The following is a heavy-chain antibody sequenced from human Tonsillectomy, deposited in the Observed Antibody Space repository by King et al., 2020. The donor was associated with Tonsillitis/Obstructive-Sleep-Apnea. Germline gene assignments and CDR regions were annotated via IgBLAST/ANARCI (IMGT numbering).Heavy chain of an antibody. J-gene: IGHJ4*02. V-gene: IGHV2-5*02. CDR2: IYCDDDK. Sequence: TLKESGPTLVKPTQTLTLTCTFSGFSLSNSAVCVGWLRLPPGKSREVLALIYCDDDKRYSPSLKSRPTIPKDTSKNQVVLTKTNMDPVDTATYYCAHTTFFEWSYSFDYWGQGTLVTVSS. D-gene: IGHD3-3*01. CDR3: AHTTFFEWSYSFDY. CDR1: GFSLSNSAVC.